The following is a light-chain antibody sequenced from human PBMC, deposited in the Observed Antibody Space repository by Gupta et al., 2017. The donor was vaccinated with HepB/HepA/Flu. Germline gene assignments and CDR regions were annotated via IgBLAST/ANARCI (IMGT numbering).Light chain of an antibody. J-gene: IGKJ2*01. CDR2: DAS. V-gene: IGKV3-11*01. CDR1: QSVSIY. CDR3: QQRSNLYT. Sequence: EIVLTQSPATLSLSPGERATLSCRASQSVSIYLAWYQQKPGQAPRLLIYDASNRATGIPARFSGSGSGTDFTLTIGSLEPEDFALYYCQQRSNLYTFGQGTKLEIK.